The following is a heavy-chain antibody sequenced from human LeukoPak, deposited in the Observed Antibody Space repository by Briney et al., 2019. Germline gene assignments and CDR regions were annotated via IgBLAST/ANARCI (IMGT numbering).Heavy chain of an antibody. V-gene: IGHV4-39*01. CDR2: IYYSGST. Sequence: PSETLSLTCTVSGGSISSSSYYWGWIRQPPGKGLEWIGSIYYSGSTYYNPSLKSRVTISVDTSKNQFSLKLSSVTAADTAVYYCARLVCVGTAENWGQGTLVTVSS. CDR3: ARLVCVGTAEN. D-gene: IGHD1-1*01. CDR1: GGSISSSSYY. J-gene: IGHJ4*02.